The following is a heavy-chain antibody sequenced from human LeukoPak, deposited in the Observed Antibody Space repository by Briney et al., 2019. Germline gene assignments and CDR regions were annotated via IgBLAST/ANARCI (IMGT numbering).Heavy chain of an antibody. CDR3: ASRYCPTSSHHFLGAF. Sequence: SETLSLTCTVSGASISRNNYCWGWIRQPPGKGLESLANIYSNGNTYYNPSLQSRVSISVDTSKNQISLKLSSVTAADTAVYFCASRYCPTSSHHFLGAFWGQGTLVTVSS. CDR1: GASISRNNYC. J-gene: IGHJ4*02. V-gene: IGHV4-39*01. CDR2: IYSNGNT. D-gene: IGHD2-8*01.